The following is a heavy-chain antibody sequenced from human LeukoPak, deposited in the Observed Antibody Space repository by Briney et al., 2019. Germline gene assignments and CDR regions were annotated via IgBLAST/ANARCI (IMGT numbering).Heavy chain of an antibody. Sequence: GGSLRLSCAASGFTFSNYGMHWVRQAPGKGLEWVTLIYYDGTKESYGDSVKGRFTISRDNSKSTLYLQMNSLRVEDTALYYCAKDGGYSNYAFGLWGQGTMVIVSS. V-gene: IGHV3-33*06. CDR3: AKDGGYSNYAFGL. D-gene: IGHD4-11*01. J-gene: IGHJ3*01. CDR2: IYYDGTKE. CDR1: GFTFSNYG.